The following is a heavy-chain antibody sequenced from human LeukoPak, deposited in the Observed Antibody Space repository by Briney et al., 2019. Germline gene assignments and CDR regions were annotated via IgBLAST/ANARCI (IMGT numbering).Heavy chain of an antibody. CDR3: AKELQAGWYYFDY. V-gene: IGHV3-33*06. CDR1: GFTFSSYG. J-gene: IGHJ4*02. CDR2: IWYDGSNK. Sequence: GGSLRLSCAASGFTFSSYGMHWVGQAPGKGLEWVAVIWYDGSNKYYADSVKGRFTISRDNSKNTLYLQMHSLRAEETAVYYCAKELQAGWYYFDYWGQGTLVTVSS. D-gene: IGHD6-19*01.